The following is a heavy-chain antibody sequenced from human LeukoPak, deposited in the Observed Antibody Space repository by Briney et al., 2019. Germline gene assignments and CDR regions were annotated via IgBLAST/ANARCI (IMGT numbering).Heavy chain of an antibody. CDR1: GGSISSYY. V-gene: IGHV4-59*01. D-gene: IGHD1-1*01. J-gene: IGHJ6*02. Sequence: SETLSLTCTVSGGSISSYYWSWIRQPPGKGLEWIGYIYYSGSTNYNPSLKSRVTISVDTSRNQLSLKLSSVTAADTAVYYCARATQVGTMDVWGQGTTVTVSS. CDR2: IYYSGST. CDR3: ARATQVGTMDV.